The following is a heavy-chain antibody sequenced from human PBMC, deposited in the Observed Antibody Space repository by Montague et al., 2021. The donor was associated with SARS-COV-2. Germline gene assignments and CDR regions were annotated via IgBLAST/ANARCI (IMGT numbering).Heavy chain of an antibody. J-gene: IGHJ5*01. CDR1: GGSITTYY. V-gene: IGHV4-4*07. D-gene: IGHD4/OR15-4a*01. CDR2: LSTSGST. Sequence: SETQSLTCSVSGGSITTYYWCWVRLPAGKGMEWIGRLSTSGSTNYYPSLTSRVTMSLDTSKNQVSLKLSSVTAADTAVYYCARAAWSANSPANNWFDSWGQGTLVTVSS. CDR3: ARAAWSANSPANNWFDS.